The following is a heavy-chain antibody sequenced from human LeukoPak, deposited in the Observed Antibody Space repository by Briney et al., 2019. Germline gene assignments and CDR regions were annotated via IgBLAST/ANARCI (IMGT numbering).Heavy chain of an antibody. CDR3: ARRFLAAAQLFDP. J-gene: IGHJ5*02. V-gene: IGHV1-58*02. D-gene: IGHD6-13*01. Sequence: ASVKVSCKVSRLTFTSSAMQWVRQARGQRLEWIGWIVVGSGNTNYAQKFQERVTITRDMSTSTAYMELSTLRSEDTAVYYCARRFLAAAQLFDPWGQGTLVTVSS. CDR1: RLTFTSSA. CDR2: IVVGSGNT.